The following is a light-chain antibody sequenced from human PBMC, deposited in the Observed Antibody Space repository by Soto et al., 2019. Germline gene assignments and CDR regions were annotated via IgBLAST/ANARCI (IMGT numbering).Light chain of an antibody. CDR2: GAS. Sequence: EIVLTQSPGTLSLSPGETATLSCRASQSVSSNNLAWYHQKPGQTPRLLIYGASSRATGIPDRFSGSMSGTDVTLTISRLEPEDFAVYFCQQYDNSITFGQGTRLEI. CDR1: QSVSSNN. CDR3: QQYDNSIT. V-gene: IGKV3-20*01. J-gene: IGKJ5*01.